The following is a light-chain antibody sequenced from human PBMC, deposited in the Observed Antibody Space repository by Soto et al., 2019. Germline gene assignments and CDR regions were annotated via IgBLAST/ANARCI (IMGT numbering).Light chain of an antibody. CDR1: QSVSGW. Sequence: DIQMTPSPSTLSASVVDTVNVTCRASQSVSGWLALYQQKPGEAPKLLIYDASALPRGVPSRFSGSGSGTKFTLTIASLQPDDFATYYCQKYETFSGKFGPGTKVDIK. J-gene: IGKJ1*01. CDR3: QKYETFSGK. CDR2: DAS. V-gene: IGKV1-5*01.